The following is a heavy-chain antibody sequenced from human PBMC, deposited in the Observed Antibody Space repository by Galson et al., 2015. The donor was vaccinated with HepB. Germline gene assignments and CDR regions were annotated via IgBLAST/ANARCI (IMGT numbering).Heavy chain of an antibody. J-gene: IGHJ4*02. D-gene: IGHD3-22*01. CDR2: IGSESYNYAT. CDR3: VRMGDLSGYNSC. CDR1: GFTFSGSA. Sequence: SLRLSCAGSGFTFSGSAMHWVRQASGKGLEWVGRIGSESYNYATAYTASVKGRFTISRDDSKNTAFLQMNSLRTEDTAVYYCVRMGDLSGYNSCWGQGTLVTVSS. V-gene: IGHV3-73*01.